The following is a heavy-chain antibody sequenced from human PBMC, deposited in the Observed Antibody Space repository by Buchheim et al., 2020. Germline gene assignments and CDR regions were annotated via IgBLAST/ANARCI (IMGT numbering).Heavy chain of an antibody. CDR1: GFTFSSYG. Sequence: QVQLVESGGGVVQPGRSLRLSCAASGFTFSSYGMHWVRQAPGKGLEWVAVIWYDGSNKYYADSVKGRFTIPRDNSKNTLYLQMNSLRAEDTAVYYCARGSLTIFGVVMPSRGYGMGVWGQGTT. D-gene: IGHD3-3*01. CDR2: IWYDGSNK. V-gene: IGHV3-33*01. CDR3: ARGSLTIFGVVMPSRGYGMGV. J-gene: IGHJ6*02.